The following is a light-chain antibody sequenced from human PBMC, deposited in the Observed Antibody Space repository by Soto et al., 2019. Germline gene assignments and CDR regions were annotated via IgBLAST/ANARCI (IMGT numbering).Light chain of an antibody. CDR3: QQYNSYRYT. Sequence: DIQMTQSPSTLSASVVDRVTITCRASQSISSWLAWYQQKPGKAPKLLIYDASSLESGDPSRFSGSGSGTEFTHTISSLQPDDFASYYCQQYNSYRYTFGQGTKLEIK. V-gene: IGKV1-5*01. J-gene: IGKJ2*01. CDR2: DAS. CDR1: QSISSW.